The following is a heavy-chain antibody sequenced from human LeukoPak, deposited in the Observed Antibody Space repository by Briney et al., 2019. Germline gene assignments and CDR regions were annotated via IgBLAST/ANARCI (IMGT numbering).Heavy chain of an antibody. CDR3: ARDELPDIVVVVAAENWFDP. CDR2: ISSSSSYI. V-gene: IGHV3-21*01. J-gene: IGHJ5*02. Sequence: GGSLRLSCAASGFTLSSYSMNWVRQAPGKGLEWVSSISSSSSYIYYADSVKGRFTISRDNAKNSLYLQMNSLRAEDTAVYYCARDELPDIVVVVAAENWFDPWGQGTLVTVSS. CDR1: GFTLSSYS. D-gene: IGHD2-15*01.